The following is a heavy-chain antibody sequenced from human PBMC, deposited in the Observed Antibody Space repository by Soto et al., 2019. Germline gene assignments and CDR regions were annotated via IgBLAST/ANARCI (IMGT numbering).Heavy chain of an antibody. CDR3: ARGDATKIIVTTYYGLDV. D-gene: IGHD3-22*01. CDR2: IIPVFGTP. V-gene: IGHV1-69*12. Sequence: QVQVVQSGAEVKKPGSSVKVSCKASGGSFSNYGISWVRQAPGQGLEWMGGIIPVFGTPHYAQKFQDRVTITADESTSTAYMEVSSLTSEATAVYYCARGDATKIIVTTYYGLDVWGQGTTVSVSS. CDR1: GGSFSNYG. J-gene: IGHJ6*02.